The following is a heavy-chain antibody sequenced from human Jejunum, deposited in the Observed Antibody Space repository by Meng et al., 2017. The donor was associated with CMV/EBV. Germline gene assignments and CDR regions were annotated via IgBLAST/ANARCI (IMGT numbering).Heavy chain of an antibody. D-gene: IGHD3-3*01. J-gene: IGHJ3*01. CDR1: GVNYNRHA. CDR2: ISGGGHYT. V-gene: IGHV3-23*01. Sequence: SGVNYNRHAMGWVRPAPGRGLEWVSGISGGGHYTYYADSVEGRFTISRDNSKNTLYLQMNSLRLDDMALYYCAKGDGPYYESAFIVWGQGTRVTVSS. CDR3: AKGDGPYYESAFIV.